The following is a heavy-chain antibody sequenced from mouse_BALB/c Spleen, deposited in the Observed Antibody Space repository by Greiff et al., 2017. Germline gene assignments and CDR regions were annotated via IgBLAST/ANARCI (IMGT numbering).Heavy chain of an antibody. D-gene: IGHD2-4*01. J-gene: IGHJ4*01. CDR1: GFSLTSYY. Sequence: VQLQQSGPGLVAPSQSLSITCTVSGFSLTSYYVHWVRQPPGKGLEWLGVIWAGGSTNYNSALMSRLSISKDNSKSQVFLKMNSLKTDDTAMYYCARDDYDYAMDYWGQGTSVTVSS. CDR3: ARDDYDYAMDY. V-gene: IGHV2-9*02. CDR2: IWAGGST.